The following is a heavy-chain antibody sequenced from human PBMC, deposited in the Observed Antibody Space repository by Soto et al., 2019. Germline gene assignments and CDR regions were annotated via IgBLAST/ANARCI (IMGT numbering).Heavy chain of an antibody. D-gene: IGHD3-10*01. CDR3: ARFGRGDTYYGLDV. J-gene: IGHJ6*02. CDR2: IHSSGRT. Sequence: TLSLTCTVSGDSVSSYYWSWIRQSPEKGLDWIGYIHSSGRTNYNPSLNSRVTISVDTSKNQFSLTLSSVTAADTAVYYCARFGRGDTYYGLDVWGQGTTVTVSS. V-gene: IGHV4-59*02. CDR1: GDSVSSYY.